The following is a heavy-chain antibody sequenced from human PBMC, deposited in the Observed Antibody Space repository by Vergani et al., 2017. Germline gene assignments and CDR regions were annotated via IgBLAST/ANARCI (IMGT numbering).Heavy chain of an antibody. J-gene: IGHJ2*01. CDR2: ISYDGSNE. D-gene: IGHD4-23*01. CDR3: AKGRGYGGNSGNWYFDL. Sequence: QVQLVESGGGLVKPGGSLRLSCAASGFTFSDYYMSWIRQAPGKGLQWVAVISYDGSNEFFADSVKGRFTISRDNSKNTLYLQMNSLRAEDTAVYYCAKGRGYGGNSGNWYFDLWGRGTLVTVSS. CDR1: GFTFSDYY. V-gene: IGHV3-30*18.